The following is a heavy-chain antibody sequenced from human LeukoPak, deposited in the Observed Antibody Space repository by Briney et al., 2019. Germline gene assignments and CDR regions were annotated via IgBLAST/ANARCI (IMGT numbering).Heavy chain of an antibody. D-gene: IGHD5-12*01. CDR2: IYSGGST. Sequence: SETLSLTCTVSGGSISSSSYYWDWLRQSPGKGLEWIGNIYSGGSTYYTPSLKSRVTISVDTSKNQCSLKLSSVTAADTAICLCARHSRSGSGGYENAFDIWGQGTMVTVSS. V-gene: IGHV4-39*01. CDR3: ARHSRSGSGGYENAFDI. J-gene: IGHJ3*02. CDR1: GGSISSSSYY.